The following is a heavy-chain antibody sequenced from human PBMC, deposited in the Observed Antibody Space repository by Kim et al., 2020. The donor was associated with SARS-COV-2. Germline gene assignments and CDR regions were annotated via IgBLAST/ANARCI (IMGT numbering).Heavy chain of an antibody. CDR1: GGSISSGGYY. J-gene: IGHJ1*01. V-gene: IGHV4-31*03. CDR2: IYYSGST. CDR3: ARAQGHDYGDYGYFQH. D-gene: IGHD4-17*01. Sequence: SETLSLTCTVSGGSISSGGYYWSWIRQHPGKGLEWIGYIYYSGSTYYNPSLKSRVTISVDTSKNQFSLKLSSVTAADTAVYYCARAQGHDYGDYGYFQHWGQGTLVTVSS.